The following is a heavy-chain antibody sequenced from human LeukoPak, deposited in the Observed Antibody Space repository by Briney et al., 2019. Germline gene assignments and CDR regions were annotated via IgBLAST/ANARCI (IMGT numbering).Heavy chain of an antibody. CDR1: GGSISTSNYY. CDR2: IYTSGST. CDR3: ARFTPQGYGWGGYNRFDP. D-gene: IGHD3-16*01. J-gene: IGHJ5*02. V-gene: IGHV4-61*02. Sequence: SETLSLTCTVSGGSISTSNYYWGWIRQPAGKGLEWIGRIYTSGSTNYNPSLKSRVTMSVDTSKNQFSLKLSSVTAADTAVYYCARFTPQGYGWGGYNRFDPWGQGTLVTVSS.